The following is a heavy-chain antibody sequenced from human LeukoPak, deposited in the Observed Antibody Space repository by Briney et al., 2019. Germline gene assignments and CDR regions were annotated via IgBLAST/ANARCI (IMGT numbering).Heavy chain of an antibody. CDR3: ARESCTNGACPPDGMDV. D-gene: IGHD2-8*01. CDR2: INPNSGGT. J-gene: IGHJ6*02. Sequence: ASVKVSCKASGYTFTGYYMHWVRQAPGQGLEWMGWINPNSGGTNYAQKFQGRVTMTRDTSISTAYMELSRLRSDDTAVYYCARESCTNGACPPDGMDVWGQGTTVTVSS. CDR1: GYTFTGYY. V-gene: IGHV1-2*02.